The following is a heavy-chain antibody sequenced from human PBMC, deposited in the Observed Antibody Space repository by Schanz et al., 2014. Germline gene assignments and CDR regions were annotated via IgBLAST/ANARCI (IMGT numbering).Heavy chain of an antibody. D-gene: IGHD6-13*01. V-gene: IGHV3-23*01. Sequence: EVHLLESGGGLVEPGGSLRLSCATSGFSLDIFAVSWVRQAPGKGLEWVSSFNDGGVNKYYADSVKGRFTISSDNSKSTLELQMSSLRAEDTAGYYCAKSQGSSFDSWGQGTLVTVSS. J-gene: IGHJ4*02. CDR2: FNDGGVNK. CDR1: GFSLDIFA. CDR3: AKSQGSSFDS.